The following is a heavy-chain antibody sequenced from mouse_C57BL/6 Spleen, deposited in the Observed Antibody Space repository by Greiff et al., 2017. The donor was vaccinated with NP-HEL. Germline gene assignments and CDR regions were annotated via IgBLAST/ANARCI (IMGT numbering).Heavy chain of an antibody. CDR2: ISSGSSTI. J-gene: IGHJ1*03. CDR3: ARPYDYDVYWYFDV. CDR1: GFTFSDYG. V-gene: IGHV5-17*01. D-gene: IGHD2-4*01. Sequence: DVQLVESGGGLVKPGGSLKLSCAASGFTFSDYGMHWVRQAPEKGLEWVAYISSGSSTIYYADTVKGRFTISRDNAKNTLFLQMTSLRSEDTAMYYCARPYDYDVYWYFDVWGTGTTVTVSS.